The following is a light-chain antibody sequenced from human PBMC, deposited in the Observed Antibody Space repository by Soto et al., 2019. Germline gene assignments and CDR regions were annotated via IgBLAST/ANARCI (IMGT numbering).Light chain of an antibody. J-gene: IGLJ2*01. CDR3: SSYTSSSIVI. V-gene: IGLV2-14*01. CDR1: SSDVGGYNY. Sequence: QSALTQPAPVSGSPGQSITISCTGTSSDVGGYNYVSWYQQHPGKAPKLMIYDVRNRPSGVSNRFSGSKSGNTASLTISGLQAEDEADYYCSSYTSSSIVIFGGGTKLTVL. CDR2: DVR.